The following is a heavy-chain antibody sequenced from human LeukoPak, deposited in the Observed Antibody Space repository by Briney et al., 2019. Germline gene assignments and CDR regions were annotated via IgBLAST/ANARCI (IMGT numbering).Heavy chain of an antibody. CDR3: AKAGDYSNYMPGY. CDR2: ISWNSGSI. Sequence: PGGSLRLSCAASGFTFDDYAMHWVRQAPGKGLEWDSGISWNSGSIGYADSVKGRFTISRDNAKNSLYLQMNSLRAEDTALYYCAKAGDYSNYMPGYWGQGTLVTVSS. CDR1: GFTFDDYA. J-gene: IGHJ4*02. V-gene: IGHV3-9*01. D-gene: IGHD4-4*01.